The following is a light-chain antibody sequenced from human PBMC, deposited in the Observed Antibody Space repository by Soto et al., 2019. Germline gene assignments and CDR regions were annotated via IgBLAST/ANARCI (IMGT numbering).Light chain of an antibody. CDR3: QQYGSSPRT. V-gene: IGKV3-20*01. J-gene: IGKJ1*01. CDR1: QTVRTNY. Sequence: EIVLTQSPGSLSLSPGETATLSCRASQTVRTNYLAWYQQKPGQAPRLLIYGASKRATGIPDRFSGSGSGTDFTLTISRLEPEDFAVYCCQQYGSSPRTFGQGTKVDIK. CDR2: GAS.